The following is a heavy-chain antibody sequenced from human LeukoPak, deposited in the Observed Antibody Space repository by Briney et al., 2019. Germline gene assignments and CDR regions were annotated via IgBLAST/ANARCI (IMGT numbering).Heavy chain of an antibody. CDR2: IYYSGST. Sequence: SETLSLTCTVSGGSISSGGYYWSWIRQHPGKGLEWIVYIYYSGSTYYNPSLKSRVTISVDTSKNQFSLKLSSVTAADTAVYYCARTPWIQLWSEIRPVYFDYWGQGTLVTVSS. D-gene: IGHD5-18*01. V-gene: IGHV4-31*03. J-gene: IGHJ4*02. CDR3: ARTPWIQLWSEIRPVYFDY. CDR1: GGSISSGGYY.